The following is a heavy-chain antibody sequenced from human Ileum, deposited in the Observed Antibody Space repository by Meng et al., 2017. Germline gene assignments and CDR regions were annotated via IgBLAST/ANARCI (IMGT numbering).Heavy chain of an antibody. V-gene: IGHV3-15*01. D-gene: IGHD2/OR15-2a*01. CDR3: GTDIYD. CDR2: IKSNNNGGTT. J-gene: IGHJ4*02. CDR1: GFTFTTAW. Sequence: GGSLRLSCAASGFTFTTAWMAWVRRTPGRGLEWVGRIKSNNNGGTTDYAAPVKDRFTISRDDSKSTLYLQMNSLKIEDTGMYYCGTDIYDWGQGTRVTGYS.